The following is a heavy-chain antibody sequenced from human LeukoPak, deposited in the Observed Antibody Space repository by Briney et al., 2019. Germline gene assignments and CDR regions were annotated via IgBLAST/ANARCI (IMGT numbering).Heavy chain of an antibody. CDR3: ARDSLPFFGAYYGMDV. J-gene: IGHJ6*02. V-gene: IGHV1-18*01. D-gene: IGHD3-3*01. Sequence: ASVKVSCKASGYTFTSYGISWVRQAPGQGLEWMGWISAYNGNTNYAQKLQGRVTMTTDTSTSTAYMELRSLRSDDTAVYYCARDSLPFFGAYYGMDVWGQGTTVTVPS. CDR2: ISAYNGNT. CDR1: GYTFTSYG.